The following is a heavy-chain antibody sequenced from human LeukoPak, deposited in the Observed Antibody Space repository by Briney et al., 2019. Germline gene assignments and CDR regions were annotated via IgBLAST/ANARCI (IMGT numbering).Heavy chain of an antibody. J-gene: IGHJ4*02. CDR2: IKEDGSEK. Sequence: PGGSLRLSCAASGFTFSSYWMSWVRQTPGKGLEWVANIKEDGSEKYYVDSVKGRFTISRDNAKSSLYLQMNSLRAEDTAVYYCAMQKLASRNTFDFWGQGTLVTVSS. CDR3: AMQKLASRNTFDF. V-gene: IGHV3-7*01. CDR1: GFTFSSYW. D-gene: IGHD6-13*01.